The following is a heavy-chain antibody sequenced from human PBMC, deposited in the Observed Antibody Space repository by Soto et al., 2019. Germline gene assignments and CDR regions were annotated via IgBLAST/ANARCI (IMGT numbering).Heavy chain of an antibody. CDR3: ARDQAGSGWYNGVGY. D-gene: IGHD6-19*01. CDR1: GFTFSSYA. Sequence: QVQLVESGGGLVQPGRSLRLSCAASGFTFSSYAMHWVRQPPGKGLEWVALISYAGSNKYYADSVKGRFTISRDNSKNTLYLQMDSLRAGDTGVYYCARDQAGSGWYNGVGYWGQGTLVTV. J-gene: IGHJ4*02. CDR2: ISYAGSNK. V-gene: IGHV3-30-3*01.